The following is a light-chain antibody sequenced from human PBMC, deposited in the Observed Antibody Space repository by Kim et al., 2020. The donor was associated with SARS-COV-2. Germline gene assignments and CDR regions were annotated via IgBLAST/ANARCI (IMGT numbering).Light chain of an antibody. J-gene: IGKJ2*01. V-gene: IGKV1-39*01. CDR2: AAA. CDR3: QQSYSTPYT. Sequence: DIQITQSPSSLSASVGDRVSITCRASQSVNQFLNWYQQEAGKAPKLLIYAAATLQSGVPTRFSGSGSETEFTLTISSLQAEDFATYYCQQSYSTPYTFGQGTKLEI. CDR1: QSVNQF.